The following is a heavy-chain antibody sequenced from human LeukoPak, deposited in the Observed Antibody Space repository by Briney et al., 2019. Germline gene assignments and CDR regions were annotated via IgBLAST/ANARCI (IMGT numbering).Heavy chain of an antibody. J-gene: IGHJ3*02. CDR2: IFTAGST. D-gene: IGHD1-14*01. Sequence: PGGSLRLSCAVSGFFVSIYYMDWVRQAPGKGLDWVSVIFTAGSTYNADSVKGRFTISRDNFKNTLYLQMNSLRAEDTAVYYCARAGYLGTDAFDIWGQGTMVTVSS. V-gene: IGHV3-53*01. CDR3: ARAGYLGTDAFDI. CDR1: GFFVSIYY.